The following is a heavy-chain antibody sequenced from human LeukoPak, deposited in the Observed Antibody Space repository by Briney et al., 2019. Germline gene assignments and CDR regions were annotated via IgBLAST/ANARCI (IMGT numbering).Heavy chain of an antibody. V-gene: IGHV3-23*01. J-gene: IGHJ4*02. Sequence: GGSLRLSCAASGFTFSIYAMTWVRQAQGKGLEWVSGITGSGITTYYADSVKGRFTISRDNSKNTLYLQMNSLRAEDTAVYYCAAALSIVATQSDYWGQGTLVTVSS. CDR1: GFTFSIYA. CDR3: AAALSIVATQSDY. D-gene: IGHD5-12*01. CDR2: ITGSGITT.